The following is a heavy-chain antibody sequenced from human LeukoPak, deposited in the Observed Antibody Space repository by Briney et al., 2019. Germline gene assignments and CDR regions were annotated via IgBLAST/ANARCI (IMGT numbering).Heavy chain of an antibody. J-gene: IGHJ4*02. D-gene: IGHD1-26*01. V-gene: IGHV3-23*01. Sequence: GGSLRLSCAASGFTFSSYAMSWVRQAPGKGLEWVSAISGSGGSTYYADSVKGRFTISRDNSKNTLYLQMNSLRAEDTAVYYCEKDLRRATNYAFDYWGQGTLVTVSS. CDR2: ISGSGGST. CDR3: EKDLRRATNYAFDY. CDR1: GFTFSSYA.